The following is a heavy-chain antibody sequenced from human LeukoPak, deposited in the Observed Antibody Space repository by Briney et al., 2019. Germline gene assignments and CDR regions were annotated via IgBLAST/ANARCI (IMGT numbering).Heavy chain of an antibody. V-gene: IGHV1-2*02. CDR2: INPNSGGT. J-gene: IGHJ4*02. CDR1: GYTFTGYY. Sequence: ASVKVSCKASGYTFTGYYMHWVRQAPGQGLEWMGWINPNSGGTNYAQKFQDRVTMTRDTSISTAYMELSRLRSDDTAVYYCARGRCSSTSCPTDYWGQGTLVTVSS. CDR3: ARGRCSSTSCPTDY. D-gene: IGHD2-2*01.